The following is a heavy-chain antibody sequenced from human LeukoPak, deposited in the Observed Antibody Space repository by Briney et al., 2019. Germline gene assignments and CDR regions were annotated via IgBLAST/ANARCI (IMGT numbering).Heavy chain of an antibody. V-gene: IGHV4-59*01. CDR3: AREVAAAGTGAFGFDY. Sequence: SETLSLTCTVSGGSISSYYWSWIRQPPGKGLEWIGYIYYSGSTNYNPSLKGRVTISVDTSKNQFSLKLSSVTAADTAVYYCAREVAAAGTGAFGFDYWGQGTLVTVSS. CDR1: GGSISSYY. D-gene: IGHD6-13*01. J-gene: IGHJ4*02. CDR2: IYYSGST.